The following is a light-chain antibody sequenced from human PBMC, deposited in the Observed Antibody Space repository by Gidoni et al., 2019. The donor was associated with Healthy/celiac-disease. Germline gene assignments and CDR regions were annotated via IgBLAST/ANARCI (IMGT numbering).Light chain of an antibody. J-gene: IGKJ1*01. CDR3: QKYNSAPWT. CDR2: AAS. V-gene: IGKV1-27*01. CDR1: QGISNY. Sequence: DIQMTQSPSSLSASVGDRVTIPCRASQGISNYLAWYQQKPGKVPKLLSYAASTLQSGVPSRFSGSGSGTDFTLTISSLQPEDVATYYCQKYNSAPWTFGQGTKVEIK.